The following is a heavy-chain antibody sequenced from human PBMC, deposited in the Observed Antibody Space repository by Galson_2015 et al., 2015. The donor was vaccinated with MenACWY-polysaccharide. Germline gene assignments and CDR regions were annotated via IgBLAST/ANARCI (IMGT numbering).Heavy chain of an antibody. V-gene: IGHV1-2*02. J-gene: IGHJ4*02. CDR3: ARVRSTTTHFD. D-gene: IGHD1-1*01. Sequence: VKVSCKASGYIFTDHYMHWVRQAPGQGLEWMGWIHPNSGGTTYTQRFHGRVTMTRDTSISTAYMELSRLRSDDTAVYYCARVRSTTTHFDWGQGTLVTVSS. CDR1: GYIFTDHY. CDR2: IHPNSGGT.